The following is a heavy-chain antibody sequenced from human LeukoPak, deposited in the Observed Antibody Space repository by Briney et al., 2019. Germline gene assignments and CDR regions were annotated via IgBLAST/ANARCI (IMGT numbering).Heavy chain of an antibody. CDR2: IYYSGST. CDR1: GGSNSSSSYY. D-gene: IGHD6-13*01. V-gene: IGHV4-39*01. Sequence: SETLSLTCTVSGGSNSSSSYYWGWIRQPPGKGLEWIGSIYYSGSTYYNPSLKSRVTISVDTSKNQFSLKLSSVTAADTAVYYCARQGANSSSWYPPFGLYYYYYGMDVWGQGTTVTVSS. J-gene: IGHJ6*02. CDR3: ARQGANSSSWYPPFGLYYYYYGMDV.